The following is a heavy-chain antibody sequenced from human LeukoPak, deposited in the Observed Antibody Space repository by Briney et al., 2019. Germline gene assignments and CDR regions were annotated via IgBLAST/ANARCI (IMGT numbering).Heavy chain of an antibody. V-gene: IGHV3-21*01. Sequence: TGGSLRLSCAASGFTFSSYSMNWVRQAPGKGLEWVSSISSSSSYIYYADSVKGRFTISRDNAKNSLCLQMNSLRAEDTAVYYCAREPIVGATRWFDPWGQGTLVTVSS. D-gene: IGHD1-26*01. CDR2: ISSSSSYI. J-gene: IGHJ5*02. CDR3: AREPIVGATRWFDP. CDR1: GFTFSSYS.